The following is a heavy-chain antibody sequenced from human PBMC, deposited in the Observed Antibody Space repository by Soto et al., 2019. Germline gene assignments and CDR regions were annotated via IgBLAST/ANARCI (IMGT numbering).Heavy chain of an antibody. D-gene: IGHD2-15*01. CDR3: AKDLGCEAAPDYYFDY. CDR1: GFTFDDYA. Sequence: EVQLVESGGGLVQPGRSLRLSCAASGFTFDDYAMHWVRQAPGKGLEWVSGISWNSGSIGDADSVKGRFTISRDNAKNSLYLQMNSLRAEDTTLYYCAKDLGCEAAPDYYFDYWGQGTLVTVSS. J-gene: IGHJ4*02. V-gene: IGHV3-9*01. CDR2: ISWNSGSI.